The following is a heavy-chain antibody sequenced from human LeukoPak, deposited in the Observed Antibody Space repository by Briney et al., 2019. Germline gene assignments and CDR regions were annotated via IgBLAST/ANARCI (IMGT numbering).Heavy chain of an antibody. CDR3: ARDSDCSSTSCYGFYYMDV. CDR2: ISAYNGNT. D-gene: IGHD2-2*01. V-gene: IGHV1-18*01. Sequence: GASVKVSCKASGYTFTSYGISWVRQAPGQGLEWMGWISAYNGNTNYAQKLQGRVTMTTDTSTSTAYMELRSLRSDDTAVYYCARDSDCSSTSCYGFYYMDVWGKGTTVTVSS. CDR1: GYTFTSYG. J-gene: IGHJ6*03.